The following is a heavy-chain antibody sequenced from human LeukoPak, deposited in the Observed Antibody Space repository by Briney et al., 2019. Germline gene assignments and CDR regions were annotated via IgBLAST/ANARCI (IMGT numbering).Heavy chain of an antibody. D-gene: IGHD4-23*01. CDR1: GYSFTSYW. V-gene: IGHV5-51*01. Sequence: GESLKISCEGSGYSFTSYWIGWVRQMPGKGLEWMGIIYPGDSDTRYSPSFQGQVTISADKSINTAYVQWSSLKASDTAMYYCARRVVNNRNWYFNLWGRGTLVTVSS. CDR2: IYPGDSDT. J-gene: IGHJ2*01. CDR3: ARRVVNNRNWYFNL.